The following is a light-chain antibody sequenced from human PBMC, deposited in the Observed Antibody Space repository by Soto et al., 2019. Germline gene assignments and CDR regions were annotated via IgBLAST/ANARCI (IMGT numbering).Light chain of an antibody. Sequence: EILFTQSPVTLAFSPVERSPLSCRASQSVTSNYLVWYQQKPGQAPRLLIYGASSRATGIPDRFSGSGSRTDFTLTISRLEPEDFAVYYCQQCGDSPITFGQGTRLEIK. J-gene: IGKJ5*01. CDR1: QSVTSNY. CDR3: QQCGDSPIT. CDR2: GAS. V-gene: IGKV3-20*01.